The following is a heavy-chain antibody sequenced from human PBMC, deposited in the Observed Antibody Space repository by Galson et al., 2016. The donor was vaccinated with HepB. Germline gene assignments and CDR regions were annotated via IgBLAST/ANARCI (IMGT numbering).Heavy chain of an antibody. J-gene: IGHJ4*02. D-gene: IGHD6-19*01. CDR3: ATYTSGSGFDY. CDR1: GGSISSYY. CDR2: IYYSGST. V-gene: IGHV4-59*01. Sequence: SETLSLTCTVSGGSISSYYWSWIRQPPGKGLEWIGYIYYSGSTNYNPSLKSRVTISVDTSKNQFSLKLSAVTAADPAVYYCATYTSGSGFDYWGQGTLVTVSS.